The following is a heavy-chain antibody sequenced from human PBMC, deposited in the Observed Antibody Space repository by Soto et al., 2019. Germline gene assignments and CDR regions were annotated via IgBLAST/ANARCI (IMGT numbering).Heavy chain of an antibody. CDR1: GFTVSSNC. J-gene: IGHJ6*02. CDR3: ASAKGHYYGMDV. CDR2: IYSDGST. V-gene: IGHV3-53*01. Sequence: PGGSLRLSCAASGFTVSSNCMSWVRQAPAKGLECVSVIYSDGSTYYADSVKGRFTISSDNSKNTLFLQMNSLRAEDTAVYYCASAKGHYYGMDVWGQGTTVTVSS.